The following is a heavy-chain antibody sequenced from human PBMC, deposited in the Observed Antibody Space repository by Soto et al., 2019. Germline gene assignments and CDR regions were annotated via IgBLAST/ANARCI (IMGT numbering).Heavy chain of an antibody. Sequence: QVQLQESGPGLVKPSQTLSLTCTVSGGSISSGGYYWSWIRQHPGKGLEWIGYIYYSGSTYYNPSLKSRVTISVDTSKNQLSLKLGSVTAADTAVYYCARACYGDYAPALYYYYYGMDVWGQGTTVTVSS. D-gene: IGHD4-17*01. CDR2: IYYSGST. CDR3: ARACYGDYAPALYYYYYGMDV. V-gene: IGHV4-31*03. CDR1: GGSISSGGYY. J-gene: IGHJ6*02.